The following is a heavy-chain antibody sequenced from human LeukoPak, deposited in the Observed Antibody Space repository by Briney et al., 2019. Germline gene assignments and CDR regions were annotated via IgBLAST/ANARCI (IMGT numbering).Heavy chain of an antibody. D-gene: IGHD7-27*01. J-gene: IGHJ6*02. V-gene: IGHV3-7*01. Sequence: GGSLRLSCAASGFTFSSYWMSWVRQAPGKGLEWVANIKQDGSEKYYVDSVKGRFTISRDNAKNSLYLQMNSLRAEDTAVYYCARDLKGPWGSHYYYGMDVWGQGTTVTVSS. CDR2: IKQDGSEK. CDR3: ARDLKGPWGSHYYYGMDV. CDR1: GFTFSSYW.